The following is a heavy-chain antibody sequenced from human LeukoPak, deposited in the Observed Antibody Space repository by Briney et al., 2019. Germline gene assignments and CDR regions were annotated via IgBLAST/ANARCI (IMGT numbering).Heavy chain of an antibody. Sequence: RASVKVSCEASGYTFTGYYIHWVRQAPGQGLEWMGWINPNSGVTNYAQKFQGRVTMTRDTSISTAYMELSRLRSDDTAVSYCARASTVTPNFDYWGQGTLVTVSS. V-gene: IGHV1-2*02. CDR2: INPNSGVT. CDR3: ARASTVTPNFDY. CDR1: GYTFTGYY. D-gene: IGHD4-17*01. J-gene: IGHJ4*02.